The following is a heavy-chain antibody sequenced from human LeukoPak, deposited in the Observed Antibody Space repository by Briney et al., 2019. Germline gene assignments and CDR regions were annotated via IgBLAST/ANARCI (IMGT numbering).Heavy chain of an antibody. Sequence: PSETLSLNCTVSGDSITSFYWNWVRQSTEKGLEWIGYIHHTGKNYYNPSLKSRITMSVDTSRSQFFLKPSSVTAADTAVYYCAKWHERLLAFDSWGQGVLVTVSS. J-gene: IGHJ4*02. D-gene: IGHD1-1*01. V-gene: IGHV4-59*01. CDR1: GDSITSFY. CDR2: IHHTGKN. CDR3: AKWHERLLAFDS.